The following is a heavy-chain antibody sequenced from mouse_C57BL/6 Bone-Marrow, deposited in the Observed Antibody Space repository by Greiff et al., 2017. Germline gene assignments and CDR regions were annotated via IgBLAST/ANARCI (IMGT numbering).Heavy chain of an antibody. CDR2: ISYDGSN. CDR1: GYSITSGYY. D-gene: IGHD2-12*01. J-gene: IGHJ2*01. V-gene: IGHV3-6*01. Sequence: EVKLQESGPGLVKPSQSLSLTCSVTGYSITSGYYWNWIRQFPGNKLEWMGYISYDGSNNYNPSLKNRISITRDTSKNQFFLKLNSVTTEDTATYYCARRRRGGLYFDYWGQGTTLTVSS. CDR3: ARRRRGGLYFDY.